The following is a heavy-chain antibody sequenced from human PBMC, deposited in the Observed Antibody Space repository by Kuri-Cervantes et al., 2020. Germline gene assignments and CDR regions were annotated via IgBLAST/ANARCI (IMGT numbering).Heavy chain of an antibody. V-gene: IGHV3-7*03. Sequence: GESLKISCAASGFTFSSYWMSWVRQAPGKGLEWVANLKEDGSEKYYVDSVKGRFTISRDNAKNSLYLQMNSLRAEDTAVYYCAKVSGAMATGPYYFDYWGQGTLVTVSS. CDR2: LKEDGSEK. J-gene: IGHJ4*02. CDR3: AKVSGAMATGPYYFDY. CDR1: GFTFSSYW. D-gene: IGHD5-18*01.